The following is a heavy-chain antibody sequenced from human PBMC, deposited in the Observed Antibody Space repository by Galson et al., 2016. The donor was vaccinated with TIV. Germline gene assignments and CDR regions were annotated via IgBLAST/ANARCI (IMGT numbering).Heavy chain of an antibody. J-gene: IGHJ6*03. CDR1: GGSFSSHT. Sequence: SVKASCKASGGSFSSHTINWVRQAPGQGLEWMGRFIPMLRLPNYAQKFQDRVTITADKSTSTAYMELTSLRSEDTAVYYCARGKERVINYYYYMDVWGKGTTITVSS. V-gene: IGHV1-69*02. CDR2: FIPMLRLP. D-gene: IGHD3-3*01. CDR3: ARGKERVINYYYYMDV.